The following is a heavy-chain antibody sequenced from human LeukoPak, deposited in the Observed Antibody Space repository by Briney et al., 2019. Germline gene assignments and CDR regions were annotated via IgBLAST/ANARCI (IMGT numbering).Heavy chain of an antibody. CDR1: GYTFTSYG. V-gene: IGHV1-18*01. CDR2: ISAYNGNT. D-gene: IGHD3-9*01. Sequence: GASVKVSCKASGYTFTSYGISWVRQAPGQGLEWMGWISAYNGNTNYAQKLQGRVTMTTDTSTSTAYMELRSLRSDDTAVYYCARKGGDWLEALKFGMDVWGQGTTVTVSS. J-gene: IGHJ6*02. CDR3: ARKGGDWLEALKFGMDV.